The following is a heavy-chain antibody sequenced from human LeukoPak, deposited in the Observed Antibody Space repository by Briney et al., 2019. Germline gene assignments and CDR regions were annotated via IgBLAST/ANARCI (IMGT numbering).Heavy chain of an antibody. J-gene: IGHJ6*03. V-gene: IGHV3-23*01. CDR1: GFTFSSYA. CDR3: AKGNGDYVHWYHYYMDV. CDR2: ISGSGGST. D-gene: IGHD4-17*01. Sequence: GGSLRLSCAASGFTFSSYAMSWVRQAPGKGLEWVSAISGSGGSTYYADSVKGRFTISRDNSKNTLYLQMNSLRAEDTAVYYCAKGNGDYVHWYHYYMDVWGKGTTVTVSS.